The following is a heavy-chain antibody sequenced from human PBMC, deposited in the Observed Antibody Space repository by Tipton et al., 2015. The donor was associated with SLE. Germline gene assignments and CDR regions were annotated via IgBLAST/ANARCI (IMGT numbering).Heavy chain of an antibody. CDR2: IFPSGST. V-gene: IGHV4-61*08. Sequence: TLSLTCSVSGGSVTSTGSYWGWFRQPPGKGLEWIGFIFPSGSTSFNPSLKTRLTISIDMSRNQLSLNLSSVTAADTALYYCARVGRIPMVRGSDYYYYYMDVWGKGTTVTVSS. CDR3: ARVGRIPMVRGSDYYYYYMDV. J-gene: IGHJ6*03. D-gene: IGHD3-10*01. CDR1: GGSVTSTGSY.